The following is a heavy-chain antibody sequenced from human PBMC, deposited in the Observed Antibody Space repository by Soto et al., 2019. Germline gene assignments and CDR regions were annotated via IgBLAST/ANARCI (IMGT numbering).Heavy chain of an antibody. D-gene: IGHD2-21*01. CDR1: GYTFGIYS. CDR2: INTYSGKT. J-gene: IGHJ6*02. Sequence: QVQLVQSGPEVKKPGASVKVSCKASGYTFGIYSITWVRQAPGQGLEWLGGINTYSGKTYYAQKVQGRVTMSTDTSTTAYMELRSLTLDDTAVYYCARYSGENSFYGMDVWGQGTTVTVSS. V-gene: IGHV1-18*01. CDR3: ARYSGENSFYGMDV.